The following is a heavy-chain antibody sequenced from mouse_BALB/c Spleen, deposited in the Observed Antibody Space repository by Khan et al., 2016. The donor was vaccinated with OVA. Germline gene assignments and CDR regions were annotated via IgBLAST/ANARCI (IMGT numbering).Heavy chain of an antibody. CDR3: TRREKYGYDPSGFAY. CDR2: INPSDSKS. V-gene: IGHV1-61*01. CDR1: GYTFTSYW. Sequence: QVQLQQPGAELVRPGASVKLSCKASGYTFTSYWMNWVRQRPGQGLEWVGKINPSDSKSHYNQMFKDKATLTVDKSSGTAYMQLSSLTSEDSAVYYCTRREKYGYDPSGFAYWGQGTLVTVSA. J-gene: IGHJ3*01. D-gene: IGHD2-2*01.